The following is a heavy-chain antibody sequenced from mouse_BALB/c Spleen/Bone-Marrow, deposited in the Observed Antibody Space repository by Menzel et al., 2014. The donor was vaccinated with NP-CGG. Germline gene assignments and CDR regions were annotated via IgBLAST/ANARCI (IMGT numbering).Heavy chain of an antibody. CDR2: ISDGDGYT. Sequence: EVLLVESGGGLVKPGGSLKLSCAASGFTFSDYYMYWVRQTPEQSLEWVATISDGDGYTYYPDSVKGRFTISRDNAKKNLYLQMSSLKSEDTAMYYCARIYYDYDGGVYYYAMDYWGQGTSVTVSS. V-gene: IGHV5-4*02. J-gene: IGHJ4*01. D-gene: IGHD2-4*01. CDR1: GFTFSDYY. CDR3: ARIYYDYDGGVYYYAMDY.